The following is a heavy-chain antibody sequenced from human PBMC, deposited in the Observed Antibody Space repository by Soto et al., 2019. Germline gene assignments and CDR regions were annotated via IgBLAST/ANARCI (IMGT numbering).Heavy chain of an antibody. D-gene: IGHD4-17*01. CDR1: GFTFSSYW. CDR3: ARVNYGDYWYYYYYGMDV. Sequence: PGGSLRLSCAASGFTFSSYWMGWVRQAPGKGLEWVANIKQDGSEKYYVDSVKGRFTISRDNAKNSLYLQMNSLRAEDTAVYYCARVNYGDYWYYYYYGMDVWGQGTTVTVSS. CDR2: IKQDGSEK. J-gene: IGHJ6*02. V-gene: IGHV3-7*03.